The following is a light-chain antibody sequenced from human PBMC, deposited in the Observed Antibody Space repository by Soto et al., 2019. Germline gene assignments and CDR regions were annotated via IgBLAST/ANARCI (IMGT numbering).Light chain of an antibody. J-gene: IGKJ2*01. CDR3: QQYYSSFYT. CDR1: QSILYSSNNRNY. CDR2: WAS. V-gene: IGKV4-1*01. Sequence: DIVMTQSPDSLAVSLGERATINCKSSQSILYSSNNRNYLAWYQQKPGQPPKLLIYWASTRESGVPDRFSGRGSETDFTLTISSLQAEDVEVYYCQQYYSSFYTFCQGTKLEIK.